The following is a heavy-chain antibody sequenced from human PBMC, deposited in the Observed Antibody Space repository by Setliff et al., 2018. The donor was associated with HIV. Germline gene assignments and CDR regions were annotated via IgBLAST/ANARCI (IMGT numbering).Heavy chain of an antibody. J-gene: IGHJ6*02. CDR1: GGSISSYY. D-gene: IGHD3-3*01. V-gene: IGHV4-59*08. Sequence: TLSLTCTISGGSISSYYWSWIRQPPGKGLEWIGSIYYSGSTYYNPSLKSRVTISVDTSKNDIPLKLSSVTAADTAVYYCARQGGYDFWSGYYPYYYGMDVWGRGTTVTVSS. CDR2: IYYSGST. CDR3: ARQGGYDFWSGYYPYYYGMDV.